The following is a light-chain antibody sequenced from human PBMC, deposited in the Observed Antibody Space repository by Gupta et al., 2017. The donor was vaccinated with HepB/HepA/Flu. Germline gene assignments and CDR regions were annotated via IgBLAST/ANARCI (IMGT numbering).Light chain of an antibody. Sequence: QSVLTQPPSVSGAPGQRVTISCSGSNSNIGAGYDVHWYQQLPGTAPKVLIYGNTNRPSGVPDRFSGSKSGTSASLAITGLQAEDEADYYCQSYDSGLSGSVFGGWTKLTGL. CDR2: GNT. V-gene: IGLV1-40*01. J-gene: IGLJ3*02. CDR3: QSYDSGLSGSV. CDR1: NSNIGAGYD.